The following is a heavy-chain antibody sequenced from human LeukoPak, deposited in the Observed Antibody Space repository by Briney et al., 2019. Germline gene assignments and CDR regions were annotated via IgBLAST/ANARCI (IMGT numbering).Heavy chain of an antibody. CDR3: ARGWNYSNYIKYYYYGMDV. Sequence: SETLSLTCTVSGGSVSSGSYYWSWIRQPPGKGLEWIGYIYYSGSTNYNPSLKSRVTISVDTSKNQFSLKLSSVTAADTAVYYCARGWNYSNYIKYYYYGMDVWGQGTTVTVSS. D-gene: IGHD4-11*01. V-gene: IGHV4-61*01. J-gene: IGHJ6*02. CDR2: IYYSGST. CDR1: GGSVSSGSYY.